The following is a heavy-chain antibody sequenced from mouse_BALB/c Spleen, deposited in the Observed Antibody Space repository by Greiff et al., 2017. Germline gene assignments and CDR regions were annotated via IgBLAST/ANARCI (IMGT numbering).Heavy chain of an antibody. V-gene: IGHV1-5*01. D-gene: IGHD2-2*01. CDR3: TRGAGYDYAMDY. Sequence: EVQLQQSGTVLARPGASVKMSCKASGYSFTSYWMHWVKQRPGQGLEWIGAIYPGNSDTSYNQKFKGKAKLTAVTSASTAYMELSSLTNEDSAVYYCTRGAGYDYAMDYWGQGTSVTVSS. CDR2: IYPGNSDT. CDR1: GYSFTSYW. J-gene: IGHJ4*01.